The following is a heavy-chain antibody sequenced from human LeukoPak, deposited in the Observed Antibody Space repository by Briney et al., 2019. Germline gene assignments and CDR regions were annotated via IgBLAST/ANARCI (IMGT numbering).Heavy chain of an antibody. CDR1: GGSFSGYY. V-gene: IGHV4-34*01. CDR2: INHSGST. Sequence: SETLSLTCAVYGGSFSGYYWSWIRQPPGKGLEWIGEINHSGSTNYNPSLKSRVTISVDTSKNQFSLRLSSVTAADTAVYYCASLYSSGWYVDYWGQGTLVTVSS. J-gene: IGHJ4*02. CDR3: ASLYSSGWYVDY. D-gene: IGHD6-19*01.